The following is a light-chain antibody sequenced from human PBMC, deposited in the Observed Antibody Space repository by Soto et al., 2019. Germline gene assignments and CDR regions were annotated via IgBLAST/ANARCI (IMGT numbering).Light chain of an antibody. J-gene: IGLJ2*01. V-gene: IGLV2-8*01. CDR3: ISYAGSNNVV. Sequence: QSALTQPPSASGSPGQSVTISCTGTSSDVGGYNYVSWYQQHPGKAPKLMIYEVSKRPSGVPDRFSGSKSGNTASLTVSGLHAEDEADYYCISYAGSNNVVFGGGTKVTVL. CDR2: EVS. CDR1: SSDVGGYNY.